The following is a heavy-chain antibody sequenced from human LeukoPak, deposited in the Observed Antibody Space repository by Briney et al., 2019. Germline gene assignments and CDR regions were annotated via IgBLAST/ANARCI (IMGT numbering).Heavy chain of an antibody. D-gene: IGHD6-19*01. CDR2: IYTDGST. V-gene: IGHV4-4*07. J-gene: IGHJ4*02. CDR3: ARRDISSGWSFDY. CDR1: GGSINNYH. Sequence: SETLSLTCTVSGGSINNYHWSWIRQPAGKGLEWIGQIYTDGSTNYNPPLKSRVTMSIDTTEDRVSLTIRSVTAVDTAFYYCARRDISSGWSFDYWGEGTLVTVSS.